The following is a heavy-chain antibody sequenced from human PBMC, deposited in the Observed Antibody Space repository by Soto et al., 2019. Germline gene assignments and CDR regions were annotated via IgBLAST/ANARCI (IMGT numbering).Heavy chain of an antibody. CDR2: IQSDGSSI. CDR1: GFTFSEYW. D-gene: IGHD5-12*01. J-gene: IGHJ4*02. V-gene: IGHV3-74*01. Sequence: EVHLVESGGGVVQPGGSLRLSCAASGFTFSEYWMHWVRQVPGKGLEWVSRIQSDGSSISYADSVKGRFTISRANAKNTLYLQINSLRAEDTAVYFCAKFLHSVYDSEYWGQGTLVTVSA. CDR3: AKFLHSVYDSEY.